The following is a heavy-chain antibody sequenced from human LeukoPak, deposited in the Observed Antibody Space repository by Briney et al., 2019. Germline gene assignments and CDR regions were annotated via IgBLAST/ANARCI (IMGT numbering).Heavy chain of an antibody. J-gene: IGHJ6*03. Sequence: SETLSLTCTVSGGSISSYYWSWIRQPAGKGLEWIGRIYTSGSTNYNPSLKSRVTISVDTSKNQFSLKLSSVTAADTAVYYCARDKKFRYDSKDYMDVWGKGTTVTISS. CDR2: IYTSGST. V-gene: IGHV4-4*07. CDR3: ARDKKFRYDSKDYMDV. D-gene: IGHD3-22*01. CDR1: GGSISSYY.